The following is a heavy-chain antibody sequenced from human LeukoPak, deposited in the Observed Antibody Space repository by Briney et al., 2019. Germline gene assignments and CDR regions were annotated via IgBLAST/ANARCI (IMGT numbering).Heavy chain of an antibody. Sequence: QPGGSLRLSCVASGFTFTQYWMTWVRQAPGKGLEWVARLHPDGSERNYVGSVEGRFTVFGDNAKSSLFLQMHSLRVEDTAVYYCARGGYSFDYLSQGTLVTVPS. CDR1: GFTFTQYW. V-gene: IGHV3-7*01. D-gene: IGHD5-12*01. J-gene: IGHJ4*02. CDR3: ARGGYSFDY. CDR2: LHPDGSER.